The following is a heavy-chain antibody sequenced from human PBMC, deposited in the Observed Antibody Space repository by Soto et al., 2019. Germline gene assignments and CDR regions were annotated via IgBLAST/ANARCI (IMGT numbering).Heavy chain of an antibody. CDR3: ARAPAYYGSARYYFDY. Sequence: PGGSLRLSCAASGFTFSTYFMHWVRQAPGKGLEYVSAIDSNGDTTYYASSVKGRFTVSRDNSKNTLYLQMGNLRTEDMAVYYCARAPAYYGSARYYFDYWGPGALVTGSS. D-gene: IGHD3-10*01. V-gene: IGHV3-64*01. J-gene: IGHJ4*02. CDR1: GFTFSTYF. CDR2: IDSNGDTT.